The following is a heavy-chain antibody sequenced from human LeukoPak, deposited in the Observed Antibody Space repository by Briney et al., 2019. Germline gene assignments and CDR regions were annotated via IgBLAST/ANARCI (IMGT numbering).Heavy chain of an antibody. CDR1: GFTFSRYD. V-gene: IGHV3-13*01. CDR2: IDTGGKT. D-gene: IGHD4-23*01. J-gene: IGHJ3*02. CDR3: ARASVGFHPFDI. Sequence: GGSLRLSCAASGFTFSRYDMHWVRQPPGKGLEWVSAIDTGGKTYYPDSVKGRFTIFRENAKNSLYLQMNGLRAGDTAVYFCARASVGFHPFDIWGQGTMVTVSS.